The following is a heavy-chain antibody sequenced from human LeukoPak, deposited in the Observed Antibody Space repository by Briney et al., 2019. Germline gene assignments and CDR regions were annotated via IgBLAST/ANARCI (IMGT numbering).Heavy chain of an antibody. Sequence: GGSLRLSCTASGFTFGDYAMTWVRQAPGKGLEWIGFIRSKAYGGTTEYAASVQGRFTISRDDSKSIAYLQMNSLKTEDTAVYYCTRELDFWGGYNVADVFDCWGQGTLVTVSS. D-gene: IGHD3-3*01. CDR2: IRSKAYGGTT. V-gene: IGHV3-49*04. J-gene: IGHJ4*02. CDR3: TRELDFWGGYNVADVFDC. CDR1: GFTFGDYA.